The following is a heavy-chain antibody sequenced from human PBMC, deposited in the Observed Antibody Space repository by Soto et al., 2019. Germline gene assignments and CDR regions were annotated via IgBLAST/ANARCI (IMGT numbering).Heavy chain of an antibody. J-gene: IGHJ4*02. V-gene: IGHV3-30*18. Sequence: QVQLVESGGGVVQPGRSLRLSCAASGFTFSSYGMHWVRQAPGKGLEWVAVISYDGSNKYYADSVKGRFTISRDNSKNTLYLQMNSLRAEDTAVYYCAKGWGPYYYDSSGYYSVDYWGQGTLVTVSS. CDR1: GFTFSSYG. D-gene: IGHD3-22*01. CDR2: ISYDGSNK. CDR3: AKGWGPYYYDSSGYYSVDY.